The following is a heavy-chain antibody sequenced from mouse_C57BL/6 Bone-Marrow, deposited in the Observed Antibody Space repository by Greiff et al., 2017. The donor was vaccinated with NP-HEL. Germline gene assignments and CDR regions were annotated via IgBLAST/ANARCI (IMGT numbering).Heavy chain of an antibody. CDR2: INPNNGGT. Sequence: VQLQQSGPELVKPGASVKISCKASGYTFTDYYMNWVKQSHGKSLEWIGDINPNNGGTSYNQKFKGKATLTVDKSSSTAYMELRSLTSEDSAVYYCAREGVLPSYWYFDVWGTGTTVTVSS. V-gene: IGHV1-26*01. J-gene: IGHJ1*03. CDR3: AREGVLPSYWYFDV. CDR1: GYTFTDYY.